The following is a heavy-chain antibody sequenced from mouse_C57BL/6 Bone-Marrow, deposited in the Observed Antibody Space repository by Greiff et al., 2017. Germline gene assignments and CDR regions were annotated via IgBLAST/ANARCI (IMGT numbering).Heavy chain of an antibody. CDR3: ARGQTGTYCYFDV. CDR1: GFTFSDYG. J-gene: IGHJ1*03. CDR2: ISSGSSTI. D-gene: IGHD4-1*01. Sequence: EVTLVEPGGGLVKPGGSLKLSCAASGFTFSDYGMHWVRQAPEKGLEWVAYISSGSSTIYYADTVKGRFPIPSDNAQNTLFLQMTSLRSEDTAMYYCARGQTGTYCYFDVWGTWTTVTVSS. V-gene: IGHV5-17*01.